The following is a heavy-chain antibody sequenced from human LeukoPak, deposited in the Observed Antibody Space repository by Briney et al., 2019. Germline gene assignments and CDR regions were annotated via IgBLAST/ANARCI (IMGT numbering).Heavy chain of an antibody. CDR3: ARASGDASPFQH. CDR2: IYYSGST. Sequence: SETLSLTCTVSGGSISSSSYYWGWIRQPPGKGLEWIGSIYYSGSTYYNPSLKSRVTISVDTSKNQFSLKLSSVTAADTAVYYCARASGDASPFQHWGQGTLVTVSS. D-gene: IGHD2-21*02. J-gene: IGHJ1*01. V-gene: IGHV4-39*07. CDR1: GGSISSSSYY.